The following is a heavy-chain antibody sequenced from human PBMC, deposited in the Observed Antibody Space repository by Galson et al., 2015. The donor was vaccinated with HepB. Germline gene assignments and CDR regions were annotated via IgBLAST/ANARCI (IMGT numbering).Heavy chain of an antibody. CDR1: GFTFSSYA. CDR3: ASLPFAEMATIGWYFDY. J-gene: IGHJ4*02. V-gene: IGHV3-30*04. Sequence: SLRLSCAASGFTFSSYAMHWVRQAPGKGLEWVAVISYDGSNKYYADSVKGRFTISRDNSKNTLYLQMNSLRAEDTAVYYCASLPFAEMATIGWYFDYWGQGTLVTVSS. CDR2: ISYDGSNK. D-gene: IGHD5-24*01.